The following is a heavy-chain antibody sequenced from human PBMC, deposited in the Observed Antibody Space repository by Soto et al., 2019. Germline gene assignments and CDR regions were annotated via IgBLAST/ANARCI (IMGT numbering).Heavy chain of an antibody. V-gene: IGHV3-21*01. CDR2: INSVSNYI. D-gene: IGHD1-26*01. Sequence: PGGSLRLSCAASGFSFSIYSMHWVRQTPGKGLEWVSSINSVSNYIYYADSVKGRFTISRENAKNSLFLQMKSLRDDDTAVYYCARDIYRRIVGATYDPWGQGTQVTVSS. CDR3: ARDIYRRIVGATYDP. J-gene: IGHJ5*02. CDR1: GFSFSIYS.